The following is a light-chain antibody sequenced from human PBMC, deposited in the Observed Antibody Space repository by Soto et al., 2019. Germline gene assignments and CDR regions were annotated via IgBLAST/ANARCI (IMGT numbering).Light chain of an antibody. CDR2: GTS. CDR1: QSVSSN. Sequence: EIVMTQSPATLSVSPGETATLSCRASQSVSSNLAWYQQKPGQAPRLLIYGTSTRATDIPVRFSGSGSGTEFTLTISSLQSEDFAVYYCQQYNNFWTFGQGTKVEIK. V-gene: IGKV3-15*01. J-gene: IGKJ1*01. CDR3: QQYNNFWT.